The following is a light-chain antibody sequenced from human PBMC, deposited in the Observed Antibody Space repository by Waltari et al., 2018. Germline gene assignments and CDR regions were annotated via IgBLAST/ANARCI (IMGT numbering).Light chain of an antibody. V-gene: IGLV4-69*01. CDR1: SSHRNYA. CDR3: QTWDTGRGV. CDR2: VNSDGSH. J-gene: IGLJ3*02. Sequence: QLVLTQSPSASASLGASVKPSCTLISSHRNYATTGHQQETCKGPRLLMRVNSDGSHIKGDGIPDRFSGSSSGAERYLIISSLQSEDEADYYCQTWDTGRGVFGGGTKLTVL.